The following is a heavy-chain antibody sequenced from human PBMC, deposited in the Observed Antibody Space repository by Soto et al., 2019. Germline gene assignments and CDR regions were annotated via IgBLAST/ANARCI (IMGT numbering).Heavy chain of an antibody. CDR2: ISGSGGAT. D-gene: IGHD6-13*01. Sequence: LRLSCVVSGFIPSSYAMSWVRQAPGKGLEWVSGISGSGGATSYADSVKGRFTISRDNSKNTPYLQMHGLSAEDTAIYYCAKDAIMVSSSFNYCDFWGQGALVTVSS. CDR3: AKDAIMVSSSFNYCDF. CDR1: GFIPSSYA. V-gene: IGHV3-23*01. J-gene: IGHJ4*02.